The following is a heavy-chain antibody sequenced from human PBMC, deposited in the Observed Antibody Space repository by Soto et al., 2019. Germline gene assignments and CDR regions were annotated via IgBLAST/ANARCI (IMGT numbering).Heavy chain of an antibody. J-gene: IGHJ4*02. CDR1: GGSFSGYY. V-gene: IGHV4-34*01. CDR2: INHSGST. CDR3: ARRVVAAAGNPRFDY. Sequence: SETLSLTCAVYGGSFSGYYWSWIRQPPGKGLEWIGEINHSGSTNYNPSLKSRVTISVDTSKNQFSLKLSSVTAADTAVYYCARRVVAAAGNPRFDYWGQGTLVTVSS. D-gene: IGHD6-13*01.